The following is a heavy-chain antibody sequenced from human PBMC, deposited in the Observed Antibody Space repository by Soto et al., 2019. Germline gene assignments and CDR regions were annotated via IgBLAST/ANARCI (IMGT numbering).Heavy chain of an antibody. D-gene: IGHD3-10*01. CDR1: GGSISSGGYY. J-gene: IGHJ6*02. CDR2: IYYSGST. Sequence: QVQLQESGPGLVKPSQTLSLTCTVSGGSISSGGYYWSWIRQHPGKGLEWIGYIYYSGSTYYNPSLKSRVTISVDASKNQFSLKLSSVTAADTAVYYCARGGLGSGSYYRRSHFNYYYGMDVWGQGTTVTVSS. V-gene: IGHV4-31*03. CDR3: ARGGLGSGSYYRRSHFNYYYGMDV.